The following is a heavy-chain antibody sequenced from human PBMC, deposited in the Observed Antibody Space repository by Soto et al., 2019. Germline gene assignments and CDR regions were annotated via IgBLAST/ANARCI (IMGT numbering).Heavy chain of an antibody. CDR3: AKETSLGTAGMEWYFDI. J-gene: IGHJ2*01. Sequence: GGSLRLSCAGSGFTFSSYALSWVRQTPGTGLEWVSAISGSGGSTYSADSVEGRFTISRVNSKNTLYLQMNSLRAEDTAVYYCAKETSLGTAGMEWYFDIWGRGTLVTVSS. D-gene: IGHD1-1*01. CDR1: GFTFSSYA. CDR2: ISGSGGST. V-gene: IGHV3-23*01.